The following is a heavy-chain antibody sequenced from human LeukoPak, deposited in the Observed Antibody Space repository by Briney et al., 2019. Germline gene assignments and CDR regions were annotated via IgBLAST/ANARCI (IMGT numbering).Heavy chain of an antibody. Sequence: GRSLRLSCAASGFTFSSYGMHWVRQAPGKGLEWVAVIWYDGSNEYYADSVKGRFTISRDNSKNTLSLQMNSLRAEDTAVYYCARDYRHYMDYWGQGTLVTVSS. CDR2: IWYDGSNE. CDR3: ARDYRHYMDY. D-gene: IGHD3-10*01. V-gene: IGHV3-33*01. CDR1: GFTFSSYG. J-gene: IGHJ4*02.